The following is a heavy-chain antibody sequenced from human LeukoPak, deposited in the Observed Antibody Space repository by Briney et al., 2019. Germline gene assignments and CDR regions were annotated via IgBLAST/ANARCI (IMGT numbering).Heavy chain of an antibody. CDR1: GVRLGSQA. V-gene: IGHV3-33*01. D-gene: IGHD6-13*01. Sequence: GRCLRLSCAASGVRLGSQAGHWVRQAAGRGLEWLAQIWYDGSNKYYVDSVKGRFTTSRDNSKNTVYLQMNSLRAEDTAVYFCARDGQQLAPYAMDVWGQGTTVTVSS. CDR2: IWYDGSNK. J-gene: IGHJ6*02. CDR3: ARDGQQLAPYAMDV.